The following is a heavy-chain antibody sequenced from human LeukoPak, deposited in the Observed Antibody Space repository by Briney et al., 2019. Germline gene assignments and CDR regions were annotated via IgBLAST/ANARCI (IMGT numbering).Heavy chain of an antibody. Sequence: GRSLRLSCAASGFTFDDYAMHWVRQAPGKGLEWVSGISWNSGSIGYADSVKGRFTISGDNAKNSLYLQMNSLRAEDMALYYCAKDLCAVTTGCAFDIWGPGTMVTVSS. CDR2: ISWNSGSI. CDR1: GFTFDDYA. J-gene: IGHJ3*02. V-gene: IGHV3-9*03. CDR3: AKDLCAVTTGCAFDI. D-gene: IGHD4-17*01.